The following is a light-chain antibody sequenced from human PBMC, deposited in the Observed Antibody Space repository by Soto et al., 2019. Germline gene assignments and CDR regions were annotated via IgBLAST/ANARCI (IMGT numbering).Light chain of an antibody. CDR3: QQRNTWPLT. CDR1: QSVSSY. Sequence: EIVLTQSPATLSLSPGERATLSCRASQSVSSYLAWYQQKPGQAPRLLIYDASNGATGIPARFSGSGSGTDFTLTISSLEPEDFAVYYCQQRNTWPLTFGGGTKVEIK. CDR2: DAS. V-gene: IGKV3-11*01. J-gene: IGKJ4*01.